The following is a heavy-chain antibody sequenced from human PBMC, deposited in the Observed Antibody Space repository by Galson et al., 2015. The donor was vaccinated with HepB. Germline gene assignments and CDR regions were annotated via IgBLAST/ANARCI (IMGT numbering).Heavy chain of an antibody. D-gene: IGHD2-21*02. CDR2: INPSGGST. J-gene: IGHJ4*02. CDR3: ARGRLAYCGGDCYSFDY. V-gene: IGHV1-46*01. Sequence: SVKVSCKASGYTFTSYYMHWVRQAPGQGLEWMGIINPSGGSTSYAQKFQGRVTMTGDTSTSTVYMELSSLRSEDTAVYYCARGRLAYCGGDCYSFDYWGQGTLVTVSS. CDR1: GYTFTSYY.